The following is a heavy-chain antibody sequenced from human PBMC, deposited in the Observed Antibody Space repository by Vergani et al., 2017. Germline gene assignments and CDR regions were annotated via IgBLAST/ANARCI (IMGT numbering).Heavy chain of an antibody. J-gene: IGHJ5*02. Sequence: QVQLQESGPGLVKPSQTLSLTCTVSGGSISSGGYYWSWIRQPPGKGLEWIGYIYHSGSTYYNPSLKSRVTISVDRSKNQFSLKLSSVTAADTAVYYCARGRYYGSGSASGFDPWGQGTLVTVSS. D-gene: IGHD3-10*01. CDR3: ARGRYYGSGSASGFDP. CDR1: GGSISSGGYY. CDR2: IYHSGST. V-gene: IGHV4-30-2*01.